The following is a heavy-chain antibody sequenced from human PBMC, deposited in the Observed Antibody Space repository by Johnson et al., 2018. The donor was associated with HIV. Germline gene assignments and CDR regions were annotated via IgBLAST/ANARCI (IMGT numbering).Heavy chain of an antibody. V-gene: IGHV3-30*04. CDR3: ASVPARSDAFDI. D-gene: IGHD3-10*02. CDR1: GFTFSSYA. J-gene: IGHJ3*02. CDR2: ISYDGSNK. Sequence: QVQLVESGGGVVQPGRSLRLSCAASGFTFSSYAMHWVRQAPGKGLEWVAVISYDGSNKYYADSVKGRFTISRDNSKNTLYLQMNSLRAEDTAVYYCASVPARSDAFDIWGQGTMVTVSS.